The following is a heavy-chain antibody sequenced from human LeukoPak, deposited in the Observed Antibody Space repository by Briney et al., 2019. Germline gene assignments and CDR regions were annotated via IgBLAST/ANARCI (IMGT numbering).Heavy chain of an antibody. Sequence: GSLRLSCSGYGFTFGDHAMSWVRQAPGKGLEWVGFIRSKAYRGTTEYAASVKGRFTISRDDSTSIAYLQMNSLTIEDTAVYYCARGPIQLWIHNAMDVWGQGTTVTVSS. D-gene: IGHD5-18*01. V-gene: IGHV3-49*04. J-gene: IGHJ6*02. CDR1: GFTFGDHA. CDR3: ARGPIQLWIHNAMDV. CDR2: IRSKAYRGTT.